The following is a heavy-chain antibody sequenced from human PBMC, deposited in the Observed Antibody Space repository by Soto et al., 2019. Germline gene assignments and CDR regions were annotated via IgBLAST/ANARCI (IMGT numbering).Heavy chain of an antibody. Sequence: EASVKVSCKASGYTFTSYGISWVRQAPGQGLEWMGWISAYNGNTNYAQKLQGRVTMTTDTSPSTAYMELRSLRSDDTAVYYCARDKKDDFWSGYDHGMDVWGQGTTVTVSS. D-gene: IGHD3-3*01. CDR2: ISAYNGNT. V-gene: IGHV1-18*01. CDR3: ARDKKDDFWSGYDHGMDV. CDR1: GYTFTSYG. J-gene: IGHJ6*02.